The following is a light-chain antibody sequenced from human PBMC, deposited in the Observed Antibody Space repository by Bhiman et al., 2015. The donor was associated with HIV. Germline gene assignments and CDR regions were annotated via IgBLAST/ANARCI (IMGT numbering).Light chain of an antibody. J-gene: IGLJ1*01. V-gene: IGLV2-14*02. Sequence: QSALTQPASVSGSPGQSITISCTGTSSDVGSYNLVSWYQHHPGKAPKLMIYDVSNRPSGVSNRFSGSKSGNTASLTISGLQAEDEADYYCGSYSSSSTLLFGTGTKVTVL. CDR1: SSDVGSYNL. CDR2: DVS. CDR3: GSYSSSSTLL.